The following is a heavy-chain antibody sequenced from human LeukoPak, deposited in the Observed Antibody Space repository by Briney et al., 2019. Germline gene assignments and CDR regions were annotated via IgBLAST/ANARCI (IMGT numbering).Heavy chain of an antibody. CDR1: GFTFDDYA. D-gene: IGHD6-13*01. CDR3: ASLAAAATFDY. Sequence: GGSLRLSCAASGFTFDDYAMHWVRQAPGKGLEWLSLISGDGGSTYYADSVKGRFTISRDNSKNSLYLQMNSLRTEDTALYYCASLAAAATFDYWGQGTLVTVSS. J-gene: IGHJ4*02. V-gene: IGHV3-43*02. CDR2: ISGDGGST.